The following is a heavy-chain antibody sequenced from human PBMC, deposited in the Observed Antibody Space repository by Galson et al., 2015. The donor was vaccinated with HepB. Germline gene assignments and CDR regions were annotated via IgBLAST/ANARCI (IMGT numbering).Heavy chain of an antibody. CDR3: AKDPQWLRNVKFDY. V-gene: IGHV3-23*01. J-gene: IGHJ4*02. Sequence: SLRLSCAASGFTFSSHAMSWVRQAPGKGLEWVSAISGSGGSTYYADSVKGRFTISRDNSKNTLYLQMNSLRAEDTAVYYCAKDPQWLRNVKFDYWGQATLVTVSS. CDR2: ISGSGGST. CDR1: GFTFSSHA. D-gene: IGHD5-12*01.